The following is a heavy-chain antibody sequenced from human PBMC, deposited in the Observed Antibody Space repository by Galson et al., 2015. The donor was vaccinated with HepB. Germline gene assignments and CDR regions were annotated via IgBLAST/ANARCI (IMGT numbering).Heavy chain of an antibody. Sequence: SLRLSCAASGFTFSNYAMNWVRQAPGKELEWVSGTVDSGYKTHYADAAKGRFTISRDNSKNTLFLQMNSLGAEDTALYYCAKGIGNSLVAFDIWGQGTMVTVSS. CDR1: GFTFSNYA. J-gene: IGHJ3*02. D-gene: IGHD4-23*01. CDR2: TVDSGYKT. V-gene: IGHV3-23*01. CDR3: AKGIGNSLVAFDI.